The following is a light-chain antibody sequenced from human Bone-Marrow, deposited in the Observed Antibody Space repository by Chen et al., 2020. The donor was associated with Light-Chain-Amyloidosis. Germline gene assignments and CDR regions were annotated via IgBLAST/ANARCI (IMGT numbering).Light chain of an antibody. CDR1: NIGSTS. CDR2: DDR. Sequence: SYVLTQPSSVSVAPGQTATIACGGNNIGSTSVHWYQQTPGQAPLLVVSDDRDRPAGIPGGLSGSNAGNAATRTLSRVEAGDEADYYGQVWDRSSDRPVFGGGTKLTVL. J-gene: IGLJ3*02. CDR3: QVWDRSSDRPV. V-gene: IGLV3-21*02.